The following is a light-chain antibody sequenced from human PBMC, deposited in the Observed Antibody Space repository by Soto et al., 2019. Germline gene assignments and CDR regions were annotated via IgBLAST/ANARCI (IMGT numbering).Light chain of an antibody. CDR3: SSYTDVVTLEV. Sequence: QSALTQPASVSGSPGQSITISCTGTSHDIGGYKYVSWYQQHPGKAPKLMIYEVSNRPSGVSNRFSGSKSGNTASLTISGLQTEDEADYYCSSYTDVVTLEVFGPGTKLTVL. V-gene: IGLV2-14*01. CDR1: SHDIGGYKY. J-gene: IGLJ1*01. CDR2: EVS.